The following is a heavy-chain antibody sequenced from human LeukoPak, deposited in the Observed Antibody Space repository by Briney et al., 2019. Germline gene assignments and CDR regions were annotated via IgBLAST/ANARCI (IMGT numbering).Heavy chain of an antibody. Sequence: SQTLSLTCAISGGSVSSNSAVWHWIRQSPSRGLEWLGRSYYRSKWYDDYAVSVQSRMTINQDTSNNQFSLQLNSVTPEDTAVYYCSRAVDTTMEYFDYWGQGTLVTVSS. J-gene: IGHJ4*02. CDR2: SYYRSKWYD. CDR3: SRAVDTTMEYFDY. CDR1: GGSVSSNSAV. V-gene: IGHV6-1*01. D-gene: IGHD5-18*01.